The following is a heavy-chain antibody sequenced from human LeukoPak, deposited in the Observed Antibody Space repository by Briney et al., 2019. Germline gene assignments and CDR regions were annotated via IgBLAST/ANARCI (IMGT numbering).Heavy chain of an antibody. CDR3: AKDVRVGGGGMDV. D-gene: IGHD1-26*01. Sequence: GGSLRLSCAASGFTFSTYAMTWVRQAPGKGLEWVSLISDSGANKHYADSVKGRFTISRDNSKNTVSLQMNSLRAEDTAVYYCAKDVRVGGGGMDVWGQGTPVTVSS. CDR1: GFTFSTYA. J-gene: IGHJ6*02. CDR2: ISDSGANK. V-gene: IGHV3-23*01.